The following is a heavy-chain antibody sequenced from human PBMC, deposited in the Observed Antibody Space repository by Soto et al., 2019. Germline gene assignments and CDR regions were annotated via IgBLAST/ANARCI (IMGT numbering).Heavy chain of an antibody. D-gene: IGHD1-1*01. J-gene: IGHJ5*02. CDR2: IKTNREGGTA. V-gene: IGHV3-15*07. Sequence: GGSLRLSCAASGLTFSNTWMNWVRQAPGKGLEWVGRIKTNREGGTADYAAPVKGRFTISRDDSRDTLYLQMNSLKTEDTAVYFCTTVRTAWGRGTLVTVS. CDR1: GLTFSNTW. CDR3: TTVRTA.